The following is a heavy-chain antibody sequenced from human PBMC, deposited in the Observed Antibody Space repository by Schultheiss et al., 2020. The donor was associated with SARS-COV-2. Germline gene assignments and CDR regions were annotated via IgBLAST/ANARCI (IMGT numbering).Heavy chain of an antibody. D-gene: IGHD4-23*01. CDR1: GYTFTSYG. CDR3: ARLRWELRYHYYYSMDV. Sequence: ASVKVSCKASGYTFTSYGISWVRQAPGQGLEWMGWISAYNGNTNYEQKFRGRVTMTTNSSTSTAYMELRSLTSDDTAVYYCARLRWELRYHYYYSMDVWGQGTTVTVSS. CDR2: ISAYNGNT. J-gene: IGHJ6*02. V-gene: IGHV1-18*04.